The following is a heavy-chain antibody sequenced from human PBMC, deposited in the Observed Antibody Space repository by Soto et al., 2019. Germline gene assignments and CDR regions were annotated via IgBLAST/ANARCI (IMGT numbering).Heavy chain of an antibody. CDR1: GFTFSTYS. CDR2: ISSTGETT. D-gene: IGHD3-10*02. CDR3: ARAVRLPDY. J-gene: IGHJ4*02. V-gene: IGHV3-48*01. Sequence: EVQLVESGGGLVPPGGSLRLSCAASGFTFSTYSMNWVRQAPGKGLEWVSFISSTGETTYYADSVKGRLTISRDNAKNSLFLQRNSLAAEDTGVYYCARAVRLPDYWGQGPRVTVSS.